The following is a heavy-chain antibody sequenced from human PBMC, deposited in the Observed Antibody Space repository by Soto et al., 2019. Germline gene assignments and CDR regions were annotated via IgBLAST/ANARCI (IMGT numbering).Heavy chain of an antibody. CDR2: IYPGDSDT. V-gene: IGHV5-51*01. Sequence: ESLTISCKGSGYSFTSYWIGLVRQMPGKGLEWMGIIYPGDSDTRYSPSFQGQVTISADKSISTAYLQWSSLKASDTAMYYCARRITMVRGVINWFDPWGQGTLVTVSS. CDR1: GYSFTSYW. J-gene: IGHJ5*02. D-gene: IGHD3-10*01. CDR3: ARRITMVRGVINWFDP.